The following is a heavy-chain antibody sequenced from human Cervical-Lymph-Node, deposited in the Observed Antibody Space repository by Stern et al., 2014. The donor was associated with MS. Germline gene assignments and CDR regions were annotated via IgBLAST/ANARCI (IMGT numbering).Heavy chain of an antibody. CDR2: IYYSGRN. CDR1: GDSITSGDFH. CDR3: ARMNTGLRENRGFDF. J-gene: IGHJ4*02. Sequence: QVQLQESGPGLVKPSETLSLTCTVSGDSITSGDFHWSWVRQSPGKGLEWIGYIYYSGRNYNNPSLKSRVTMSIGTSMNPFSMKLTSVTAADTALYFCARMNTGLRENRGFDFWGQGTQFTVSS. V-gene: IGHV4-30-4*01. D-gene: IGHD4-17*01.